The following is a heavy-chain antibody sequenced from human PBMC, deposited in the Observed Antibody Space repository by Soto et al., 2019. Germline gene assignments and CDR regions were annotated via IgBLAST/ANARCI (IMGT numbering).Heavy chain of an antibody. J-gene: IGHJ4*02. CDR1: GFTFSDYY. Sequence: QVQLVESGGGLVKPGGSLRLSCAASGFTFSDYYMSWIRQAPGKGLEWVSYISSSSSYTNYADSVKGRFTISRDNAKNSLDLQMNSLRAEDTAVYYCARDPTRRSYCDYCGQGTLVTVSS. CDR2: ISSSSSYT. CDR3: ARDPTRRSYCDY. V-gene: IGHV3-11*06.